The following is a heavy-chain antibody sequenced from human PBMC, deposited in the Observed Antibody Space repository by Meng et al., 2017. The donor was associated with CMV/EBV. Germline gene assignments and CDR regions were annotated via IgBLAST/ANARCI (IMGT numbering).Heavy chain of an antibody. CDR3: ALAALDLFDP. CDR2: IYRGGSST. Sequence: GGSLRLSCAASGFTFSSYAMSWVRQAPGKGLEWVSVIYRGGSSTYYADSVKGRFTISRDNSKNTLYLQMNSLRAEDTAVYYCALAALDLFDPWGQGTLVTVSS. J-gene: IGHJ5*02. D-gene: IGHD6-6*01. V-gene: IGHV3-23*03. CDR1: GFTFSSYA.